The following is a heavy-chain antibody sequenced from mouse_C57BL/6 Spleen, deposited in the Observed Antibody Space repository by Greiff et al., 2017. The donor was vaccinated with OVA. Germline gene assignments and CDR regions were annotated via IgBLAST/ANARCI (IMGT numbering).Heavy chain of an antibody. Sequence: QVQLQQPGTELVKPGASVKLSCKASGYTFTSYWMHWVKQRPGQGLEWIGNINPSNGGTKYNEKFKSKATLTVDKSSSTAYMQLSSLTSEDSAVYYCARGGAVVATPFAYWGQGTLVTVSA. CDR3: ARGGAVVATPFAY. D-gene: IGHD1-1*01. CDR2: INPSNGGT. CDR1: GYTFTSYW. J-gene: IGHJ3*01. V-gene: IGHV1-53*01.